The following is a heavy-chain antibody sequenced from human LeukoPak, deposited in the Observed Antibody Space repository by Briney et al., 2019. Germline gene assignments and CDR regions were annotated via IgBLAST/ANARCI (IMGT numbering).Heavy chain of an antibody. D-gene: IGHD4-11*01. CDR1: GFTFSSYS. CDR3: ARGGYSYFDY. Sequence: HTGGSLRLSCAASGFTFSSYSMNWVRQAPGKGLEWVSYISSSSSTIYYADSVKGRFTISRDNAKNSLYLQMNSLRVEDTAVYYCARGGYSYFDYWGQGTLVTVSS. J-gene: IGHJ4*02. V-gene: IGHV3-48*01. CDR2: ISSSSSTI.